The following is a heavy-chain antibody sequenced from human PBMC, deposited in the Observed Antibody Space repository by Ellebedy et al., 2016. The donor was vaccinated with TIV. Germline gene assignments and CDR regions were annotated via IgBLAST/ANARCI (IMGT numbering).Heavy chain of an antibody. J-gene: IGHJ3*02. CDR1: GFSFRSYW. D-gene: IGHD4-17*01. CDR3: ATDGSYGDYLSPAHAFEI. Sequence: GESLKISCGTSGFSFRSYWMSWVRQAPGKGLEWVANINQGGSERHYVDSVKGRFTISRDNAKKSLYLEMNSLRAEDTAVYYCATDGSYGDYLSPAHAFEIWGQGTMVAVSS. V-gene: IGHV3-7*01. CDR2: INQGGSER.